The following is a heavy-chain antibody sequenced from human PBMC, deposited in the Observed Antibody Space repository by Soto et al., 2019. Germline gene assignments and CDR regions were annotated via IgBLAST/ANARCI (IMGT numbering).Heavy chain of an antibody. J-gene: IGHJ2*01. CDR1: GFTFSSYG. Sequence: QVQLVESGGGVVQPGRSLRLSCSASGFTFSSYGIHWVRQAPGKGLEWVAVIWNDGSNKYADSVKGRVTISRDNSENASYLQRNSLRTEDTAVYYCARTKCFSTNCYDWYFDLWGRGTLITVSS. V-gene: IGHV3-33*01. CDR3: ARTKCFSTNCYDWYFDL. D-gene: IGHD2-2*01. CDR2: IWNDGSNK.